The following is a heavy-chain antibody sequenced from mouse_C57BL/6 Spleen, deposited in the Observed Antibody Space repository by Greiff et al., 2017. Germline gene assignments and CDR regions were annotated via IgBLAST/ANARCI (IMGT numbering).Heavy chain of an antibody. CDR1: GFTFTDSY. CDR2: VYPYNGAT. Sequence: VQLQQSGPVLVKPGPSVTISCKASGFTFTDSYMHWVKQRHGKSLEWIGLVYPYNGATSYNQKFKGKATFTVDTSSSTAYMDLNSLTSEDSAVYYCARGKYRDFDVWGTGTTVTVSS. CDR3: ARGKYRDFDV. J-gene: IGHJ1*03. V-gene: IGHV1-36*01.